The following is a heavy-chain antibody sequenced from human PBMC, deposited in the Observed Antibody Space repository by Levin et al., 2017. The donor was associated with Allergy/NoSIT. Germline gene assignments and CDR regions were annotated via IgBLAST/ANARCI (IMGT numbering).Heavy chain of an antibody. CDR2: IWYDGSNK. V-gene: IGHV3-33*01. CDR3: AREYMVRGVYNWFDP. CDR1: GFTFSSYG. D-gene: IGHD3-10*01. J-gene: IGHJ5*02. Sequence: GGSLRLSCAASGFTFSSYGMHWVRQAPGKGLEWVAVIWYDGSNKYYADSVKGRFTISRDNSKNTLYLQMNSLRAEDTAVYYCAREYMVRGVYNWFDPWGQGTLVTVSS.